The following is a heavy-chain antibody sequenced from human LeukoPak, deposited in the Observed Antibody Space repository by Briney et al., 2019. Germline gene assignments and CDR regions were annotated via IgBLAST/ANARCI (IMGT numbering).Heavy chain of an antibody. D-gene: IGHD3-3*01. Sequence: SETLSLTCTVSGGSISSSSYYWGWIRQPPGQGLEWIGSIYYSGSTYYNPSLKSRVTISVDTSKNQFSLKLSSVTAADAAVYYCARHVKACLLYQTGNYFDYWGQGTLVTVSS. V-gene: IGHV4-39*01. CDR1: GGSISSSSYY. CDR3: ARHVKACLLYQTGNYFDY. J-gene: IGHJ4*02. CDR2: IYYSGST.